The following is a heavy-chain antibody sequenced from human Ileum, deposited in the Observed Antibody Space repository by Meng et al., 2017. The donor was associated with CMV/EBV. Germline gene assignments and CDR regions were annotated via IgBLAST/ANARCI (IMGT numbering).Heavy chain of an antibody. CDR1: FSSYG. Sequence: FSSYGMHCVRQAPGKGLEWVAVISYDGSNKYYADSVKGRFTISRDNSKNTLYLQMNSLRAEDTAVYYCAKSETYYYGSGSYYSYYFDYWGREPWSPSPQ. J-gene: IGHJ4*02. CDR2: ISYDGSNK. D-gene: IGHD3-10*01. CDR3: AKSETYYYGSGSYYSYYFDY. V-gene: IGHV3-30*18.